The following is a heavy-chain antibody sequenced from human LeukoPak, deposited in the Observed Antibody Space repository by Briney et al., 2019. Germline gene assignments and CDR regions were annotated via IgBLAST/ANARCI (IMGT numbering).Heavy chain of an antibody. Sequence: SVKVSCKASGGTFSSYAISWVRQAPGQGLGWMGRIIPIFGTANYAQKFQGRVTITTDESTSTAYMELSSLRSEDTAVYYCARGSPTRELRMEDASTGTDYWGQGTLVTVSS. CDR1: GGTFSSYA. D-gene: IGHD1-26*01. CDR2: IIPIFGTA. V-gene: IGHV1-69*05. J-gene: IGHJ4*02. CDR3: ARGSPTRELRMEDASTGTDY.